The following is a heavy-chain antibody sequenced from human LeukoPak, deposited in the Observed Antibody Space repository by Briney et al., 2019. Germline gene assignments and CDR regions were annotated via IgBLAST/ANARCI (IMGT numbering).Heavy chain of an antibody. CDR1: GFTFSSKW. D-gene: IGHD2-2*01. Sequence: GGSLRLSCAASGFTFSSKWMSWVRQAPGKGLEWVANIKYDGSEKYYVDSVKGRFTISRDNSKNTLYLQMNSLRAEDTAGYYCAKDVGHSTVVPAAGDYWGQGTLVTVSS. J-gene: IGHJ4*02. V-gene: IGHV3-7*01. CDR3: AKDVGHSTVVPAAGDY. CDR2: IKYDGSEK.